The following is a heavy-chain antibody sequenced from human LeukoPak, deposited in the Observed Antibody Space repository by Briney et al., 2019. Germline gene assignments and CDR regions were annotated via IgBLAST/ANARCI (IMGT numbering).Heavy chain of an antibody. CDR3: ARHRGGDYYGSGSYHYYYYYMDV. CDR1: GGSISSSSYD. J-gene: IGHJ6*03. V-gene: IGHV4-39*01. D-gene: IGHD3-10*01. Sequence: SETLSLTCTVSGGSISSSSYDWGWIRQPPGKGLEWIVSIYYSGSTYYNPSLKNPVTISVDTSKNQFSMKLSSVTAADTAVYYWARHRGGDYYGSGSYHYYYYYMDVWGKGNTVTISS. CDR2: IYYSGST.